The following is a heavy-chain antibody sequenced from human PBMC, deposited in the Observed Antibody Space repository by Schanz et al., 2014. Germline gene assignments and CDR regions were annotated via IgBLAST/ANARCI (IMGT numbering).Heavy chain of an antibody. CDR3: ARAKRFGDMDV. Sequence: QVQLVQSEAEVKKPGASVKVSCKASGYTFTDYGVIWVRQAPGQGLEWMGWISAYNGNTNYAQKLQGRVTLTTDTSTSTAYMELRNLRSDDTAVYYCARAKRFGDMDVWGQGTTVTGSS. CDR1: GYTFTDYG. J-gene: IGHJ6*02. CDR2: ISAYNGNT. D-gene: IGHD3-10*01. V-gene: IGHV1-18*01.